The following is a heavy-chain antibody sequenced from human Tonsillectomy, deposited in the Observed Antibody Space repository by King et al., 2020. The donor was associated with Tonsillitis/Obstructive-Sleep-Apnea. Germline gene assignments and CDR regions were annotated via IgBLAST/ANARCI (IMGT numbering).Heavy chain of an antibody. J-gene: IGHJ6*03. CDR1: GFTFTNYA. D-gene: IGHD6-19*01. CDR2: ISYDGSNR. V-gene: IGHV3-30*04. CDR3: ARGPPLDGSAWYGYYYHMDA. Sequence: VQLVESGGGVVQPGRSLRLSCAASGFTFTNYAMHWVRQAPGKGLEWVSVISYDGSNRYYADSVKGRFTISRDNSKNTLYLQMNSLRVEDTAVYYCARGPPLDGSAWYGYYYHMDAWGKGTTVTVSS.